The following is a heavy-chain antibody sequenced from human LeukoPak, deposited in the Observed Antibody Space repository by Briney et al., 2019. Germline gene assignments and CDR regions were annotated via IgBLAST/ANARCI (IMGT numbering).Heavy chain of an antibody. J-gene: IGHJ3*02. CDR2: IYHSGNT. CDR3: ATLSTIAAAGTGEGGAFEI. D-gene: IGHD6-13*01. Sequence: SETLSLTCAVSGYSISSGYYWGWIRQPPGKGLEWIGSIYHSGNTYYNPSLKSRVTISVDTSKNQFSLKLSSVTAADTAEYYCATLSTIAAAGTGEGGAFEIWGQGTMVTVSS. CDR1: GYSISSGYY. V-gene: IGHV4-38-2*01.